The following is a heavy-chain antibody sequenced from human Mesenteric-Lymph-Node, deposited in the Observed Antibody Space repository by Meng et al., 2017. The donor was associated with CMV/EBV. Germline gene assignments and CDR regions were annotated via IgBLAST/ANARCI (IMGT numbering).Heavy chain of an antibody. V-gene: IGHV3-23*03. CDR3: AKDPNAARGVEYFQY. CDR1: GFTFSSFA. J-gene: IGHJ1*01. Sequence: GGSLRLSCAASGFTFSSFAMSWVRQAPGKGLEWVSIIYSGGGSTYYADSVKGRFTISRDNSKNTLYLQMNRLRADDTAVYYCAKDPNAARGVEYFQYWGQGTLVTVSS. CDR2: IYSGGGST. D-gene: IGHD3-10*01.